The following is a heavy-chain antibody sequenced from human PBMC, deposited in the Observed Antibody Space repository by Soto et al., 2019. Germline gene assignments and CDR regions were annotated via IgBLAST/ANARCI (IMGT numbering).Heavy chain of an antibody. V-gene: IGHV4-31*03. CDR3: ARGDGELGYCTNGVCGGMDV. CDR2: IYYSGST. Sequence: TLTLTCTVSGGSISSGGYYGSWIRQHPGKGLEWIGYIYYSGSTYYNPSLKSRVTISVDTSKNQFSLKLSSVTAADTAVYYCARGDGELGYCTNGVCGGMDVWGQGTTVTVSS. CDR1: GGSISSGGYY. D-gene: IGHD2-8*01. J-gene: IGHJ6*02.